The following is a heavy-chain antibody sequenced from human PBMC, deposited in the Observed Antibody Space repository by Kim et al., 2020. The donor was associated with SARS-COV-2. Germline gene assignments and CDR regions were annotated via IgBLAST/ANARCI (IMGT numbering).Heavy chain of an antibody. V-gene: IGHV3-7*03. CDR3: ARDHLRRFYYYYYGMDV. J-gene: IGHJ6*02. CDR1: GFTFSSYW. Sequence: GGSLRLSCAASGFTFSSYWMSWVRQAPGKGLEWVANIKQDGSEKYYVDSVKGRFTISRDNAKNSLYLQMNSLRAEDTAVYYCARDHLRRFYYYYYGMDVWGQGTTVTVSS. CDR2: IKQDGSEK.